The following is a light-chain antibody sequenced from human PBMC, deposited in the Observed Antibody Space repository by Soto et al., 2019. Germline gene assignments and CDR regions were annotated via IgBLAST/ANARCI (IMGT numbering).Light chain of an antibody. CDR3: CSYAGSYILI. CDR2: DVS. CDR1: SSDVGGYNY. V-gene: IGLV2-11*01. Sequence: QSALTQPRSVSGSPGQSVTISCTGTSSDVGGYNYVSWYQQHPGKVPKLMIFDVSKRPSGVPDRFSGSKSGNPASLTISGLQAEYAADYHCCSYAGSYILIFGGGTKLTVL. J-gene: IGLJ2*01.